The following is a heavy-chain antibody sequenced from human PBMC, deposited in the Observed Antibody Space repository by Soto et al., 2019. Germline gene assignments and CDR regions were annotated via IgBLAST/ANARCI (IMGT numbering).Heavy chain of an antibody. J-gene: IGHJ4*02. V-gene: IGHV1-18*01. CDR1: GYIFTKYG. CDR3: ARDVPTVTTGGPDY. D-gene: IGHD4-17*01. CDR2: ISAYNGNT. Sequence: QVQLVQSGAEVKKPGASVKVSCKASGYIFTKYGISWVRQAPGQGLEWMGWISAYNGNTTYAQKLQGRVTMTTDTSTSTAYMELMSLTSDAAAVYYCARDVPTVTTGGPDYWGQGSLVTVSS.